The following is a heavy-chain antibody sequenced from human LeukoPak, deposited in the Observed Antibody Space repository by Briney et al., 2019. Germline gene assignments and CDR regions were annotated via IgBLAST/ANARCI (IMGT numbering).Heavy chain of an antibody. CDR1: GFTFTRFW. CDR3: TRGGEEPFDY. V-gene: IGHV3-74*01. J-gene: IGHJ4*02. D-gene: IGHD3-10*01. Sequence: GGSLRLSCAGSGFTFTRFWMHWARQAPGKGPVWVARINVEGTTTTYADSVEGRFTISRDENTLYLQMNHLRVDDTAVYYCTRGGEEPFDYWGQGTLVTVSP. CDR2: INVEGTTT.